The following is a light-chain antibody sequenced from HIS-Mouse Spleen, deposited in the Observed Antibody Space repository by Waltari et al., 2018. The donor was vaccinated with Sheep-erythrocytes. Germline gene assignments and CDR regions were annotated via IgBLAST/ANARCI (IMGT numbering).Light chain of an antibody. V-gene: IGKV1-33*01. CDR2: DAS. J-gene: IGKJ3*01. CDR1: QDIRNY. Sequence: DIQMTQSPSSLSASVGDRVTITCQASQDIRNYLNLYQQKPGKAPKLLIYDASNLETGVPSRFSGSGSGTDFTFTISSLQPEDIATYYCQQYDNLFTFGPGTKVDIK. CDR3: QQYDNLFT.